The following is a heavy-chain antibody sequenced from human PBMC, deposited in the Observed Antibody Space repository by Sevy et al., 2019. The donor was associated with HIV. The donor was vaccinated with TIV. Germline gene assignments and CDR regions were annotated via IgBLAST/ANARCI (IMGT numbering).Heavy chain of an antibody. J-gene: IGHJ4*02. D-gene: IGHD3-10*01. V-gene: IGHV3-33*01. CDR1: GFTFSNYG. CDR3: ARDNLLPIMVSMVRGALSYYFDY. Sequence: GGSLRLSCAASGFTFSNYGMHWVRQAPGMGLEWVAVIWYDGINRYYADSVKGRFTISRDNSKNTLYLQMNSLRAEDTAVYYCARDNLLPIMVSMVRGALSYYFDYWGQRTLVTVSS. CDR2: IWYDGINR.